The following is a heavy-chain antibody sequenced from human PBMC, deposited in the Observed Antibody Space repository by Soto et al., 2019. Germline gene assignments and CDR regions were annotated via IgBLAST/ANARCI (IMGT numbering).Heavy chain of an antibody. CDR1: GCSFSSYA. CDR2: VSGSGGST. Sequence: PGGSLRLSCAASGCSFSSYAMSWVRQGPGKGLEWVSAVSGSGGSTYYAASVKGRFTISRNKSKNTLYLQMNSLRGADTAVYYCAKDLYGRLRMAFDIWGQGTMVTVSS. J-gene: IGHJ3*02. CDR3: AKDLYGRLRMAFDI. D-gene: IGHD3-10*01. V-gene: IGHV3-23*01.